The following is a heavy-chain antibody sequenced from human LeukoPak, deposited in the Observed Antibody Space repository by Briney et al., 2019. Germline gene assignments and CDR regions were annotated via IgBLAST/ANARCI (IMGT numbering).Heavy chain of an antibody. Sequence: SVKVSCKASGGTFSSYAISWVRQAPGQGLEWMGGIIPMLGIANYAQKFQGRVTITADKSTSTAYMELSSLRSEDTAVYYCARERVVPAAMLLGEPNWFDPWGQGTLVTVSS. D-gene: IGHD2-2*01. V-gene: IGHV1-69*10. CDR1: GGTFSSYA. J-gene: IGHJ5*02. CDR2: IIPMLGIA. CDR3: ARERVVPAAMLLGEPNWFDP.